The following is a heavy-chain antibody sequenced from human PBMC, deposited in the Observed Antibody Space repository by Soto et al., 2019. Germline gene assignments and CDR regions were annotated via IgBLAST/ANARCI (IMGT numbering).Heavy chain of an antibody. V-gene: IGHV1-58*02. CDR1: GFTFASSA. CDR2: IVVGSGNT. Sequence: SVKVSCKASGFTFASSAMQWVRQARGQRLEWIGWIVVGSGNTNYAQKFQERVTITRDMSTSTAYMELSSLRSEDTAVYYCAARVWRQYGDYHFDYWGQGTLVTVSS. J-gene: IGHJ4*02. CDR3: AARVWRQYGDYHFDY. D-gene: IGHD4-17*01.